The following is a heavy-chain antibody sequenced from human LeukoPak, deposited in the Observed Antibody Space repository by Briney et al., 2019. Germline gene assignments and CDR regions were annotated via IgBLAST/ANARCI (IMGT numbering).Heavy chain of an antibody. CDR3: ARGSITGPYYFDY. CDR1: GGSISSHY. V-gene: IGHV4-59*11. D-gene: IGHD1-20*01. CDR2: IYYSGST. Sequence: PSETLSLTCTVSGGSISSHYWSWIRQPPGKGLEWIGYIYYSGSTNYNPSLKSRVTISVDTSKNQFSLKLSSVTAADTAVYYCARGSITGPYYFDYLGQGTLVTVSS. J-gene: IGHJ4*02.